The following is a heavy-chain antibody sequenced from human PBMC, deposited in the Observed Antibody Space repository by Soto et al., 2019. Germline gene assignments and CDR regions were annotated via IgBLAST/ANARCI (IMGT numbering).Heavy chain of an antibody. V-gene: IGHV3-72*01. Sequence: PGGSLRLSCAGSGFTLSDNYMDWVRQAPGKGLAWVGRTRNKANRYTTEYAASVKGRFTVSRDESMNSLHLQMNSLKTEDTAVYYCVRTSHYGSGTWNFDFWGQGTVVTVSS. CDR2: TRNKANRYTT. D-gene: IGHD3-10*01. CDR1: GFTLSDNY. CDR3: VRTSHYGSGTWNFDF. J-gene: IGHJ4*02.